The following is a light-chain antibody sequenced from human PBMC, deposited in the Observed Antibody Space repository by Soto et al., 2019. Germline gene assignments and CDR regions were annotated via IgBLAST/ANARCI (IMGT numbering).Light chain of an antibody. Sequence: QSVLTQPPSASGTPGQRVTISCSGSSSNIGSNTVNWYQLLPGTAPKLLIYSNNQRPSGVPDRFSGSKSGTSASLDISGLQSEDEADYYCVAWDDNLNGPVFGGGTKLTVL. J-gene: IGLJ3*02. CDR1: SSNIGSNT. CDR2: SNN. V-gene: IGLV1-44*01. CDR3: VAWDDNLNGPV.